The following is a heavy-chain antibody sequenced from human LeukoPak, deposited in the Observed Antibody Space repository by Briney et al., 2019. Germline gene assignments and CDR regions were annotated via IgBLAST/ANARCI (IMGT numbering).Heavy chain of an antibody. D-gene: IGHD2-15*01. Sequence: SETLSLTCTVSGGSISSYYWSWIRQPPGKGLEWIGHIYGSGSTNYNPSLKSRVTLSVDTSKNQFSLKLSSVTAADTAVYYCARARRVVVGAPYYFDYWGQRTLVTVSS. CDR1: GGSISSYY. J-gene: IGHJ4*02. CDR2: IYGSGST. CDR3: ARARRVVVGAPYYFDY. V-gene: IGHV4-59*01.